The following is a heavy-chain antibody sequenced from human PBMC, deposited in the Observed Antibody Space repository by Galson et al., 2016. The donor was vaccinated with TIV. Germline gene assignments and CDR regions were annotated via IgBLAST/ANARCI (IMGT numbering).Heavy chain of an antibody. D-gene: IGHD3-22*01. CDR2: IYPGDSDR. CDR3: ARRGGWHDSTGLCPGIRWFDS. V-gene: IGHV5-51*03. Sequence: QSGAEVKKPGESLKISCKTSGYTFTSYWIGWVRQMPGNGPEWMGIIYPGDSDRKYSPSFQGQVTMSADKSTNTAYLQWSRLKASDTAMYYCARRGGWHDSTGLCPGIRWFDSLWQGTLCSVAS. CDR1: GYTFTSYW. J-gene: IGHJ5*01.